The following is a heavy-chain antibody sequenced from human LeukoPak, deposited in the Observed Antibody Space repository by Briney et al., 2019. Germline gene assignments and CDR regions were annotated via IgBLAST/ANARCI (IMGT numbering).Heavy chain of an antibody. CDR2: ISAYNGNT. Sequence: ASVKVSCKASGYTFTSYGISWVRQAPGRGLEWMGWISAYNGNTNYAQKLQGRVTMTTDTSTSTAYMELRSLRSDDTAVYYCARSVTIFGGDQYFQHWGQGTLVTVSS. CDR3: ARSVTIFGGDQYFQH. CDR1: GYTFTSYG. J-gene: IGHJ1*01. V-gene: IGHV1-18*01. D-gene: IGHD3-3*01.